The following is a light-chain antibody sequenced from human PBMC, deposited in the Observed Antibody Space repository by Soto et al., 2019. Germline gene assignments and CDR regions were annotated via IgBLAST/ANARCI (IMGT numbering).Light chain of an antibody. Sequence: QSALTQPASVSGSPGQSITISCTGTSSDVGGYNYVSWYQHHPGKAPKLIIYDVSNRPSGVSNRFSGSKSGNTASLTISGLQAEDEAEYYCSSYTGSSTPVVFGGGIKLTVL. CDR1: SSDVGGYNY. V-gene: IGLV2-14*03. CDR2: DVS. CDR3: SSYTGSSTPVV. J-gene: IGLJ2*01.